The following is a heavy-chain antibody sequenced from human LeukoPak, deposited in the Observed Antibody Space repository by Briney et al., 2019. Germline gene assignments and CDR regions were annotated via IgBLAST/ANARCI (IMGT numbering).Heavy chain of an antibody. V-gene: IGHV3-23*01. J-gene: IGHJ4*02. CDR1: GFTFSNYA. D-gene: IGHD2-15*01. CDR3: AKGRALEVVAAFNY. CDR2: ISGSGANT. Sequence: GGSLRLSCAASGFTFSNYAMSWVRQAPGRGLEWVSTISGSGANTYYADSVKGRFTISRDNSKNTLYLQMNSLRADDTAIYYCAKGRALEVVAAFNYWGQGAVVTASS.